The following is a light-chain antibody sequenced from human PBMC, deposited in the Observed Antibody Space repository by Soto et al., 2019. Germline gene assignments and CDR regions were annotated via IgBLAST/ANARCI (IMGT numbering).Light chain of an antibody. CDR2: DAS. CDR3: QQFENLPLT. Sequence: DIQMTQSPSTLSASVGDRVTIPCRASQRISNWLDWYQQKPGKAPNLLIYDASNLQRGVPSRFSGSGSGTDFTFTISSLKPEEFATYYCQQFENLPLTFGRGTKVDIK. CDR1: QRISNW. V-gene: IGKV1-33*01. J-gene: IGKJ4*01.